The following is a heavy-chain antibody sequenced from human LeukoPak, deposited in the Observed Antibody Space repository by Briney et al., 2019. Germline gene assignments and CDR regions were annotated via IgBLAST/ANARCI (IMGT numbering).Heavy chain of an antibody. V-gene: IGHV3-30*02. CDR2: IRYDGSNK. Sequence: GGSLRLSCAASGFTFSSYGMHWVRQAPGKGVEWVGFIRYDGSNKYYADSVKGRFTISRDNSKNTLYLQMNSLRAEDTAVYYCAKDVSLAAGPDYWRQATLVTVSS. J-gene: IGHJ4*02. CDR1: GFTFSSYG. CDR3: AKDVSLAAGPDY. D-gene: IGHD6-6*01.